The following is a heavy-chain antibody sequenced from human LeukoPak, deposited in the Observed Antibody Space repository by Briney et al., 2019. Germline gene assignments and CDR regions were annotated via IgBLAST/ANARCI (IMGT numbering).Heavy chain of an antibody. CDR1: GYSFTSNR. Sequence: ESLRISCKGSGYSFTSNRISWVRQMPGKGLEWMGSIDPDDSYSNYSPSFQGHVTISADKAISTAYLQWSSLKASDTAMYYCARNPYGDYFEYWGQGTLVTVSS. CDR3: ARNPYGDYFEY. D-gene: IGHD4-17*01. V-gene: IGHV5-10-1*01. CDR2: IDPDDSYS. J-gene: IGHJ4*02.